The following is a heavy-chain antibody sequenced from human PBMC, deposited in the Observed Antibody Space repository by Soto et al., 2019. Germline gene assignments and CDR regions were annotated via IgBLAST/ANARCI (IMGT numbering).Heavy chain of an antibody. CDR2: ISDYNGNT. J-gene: IGHJ4*02. CDR1: GYTFTSYG. CDR3: ARDHLAYYYDSSGYYSY. D-gene: IGHD3-22*01. Sequence: ASVKVSCKASGYTFTSYGISWVRQAPGQGLEWMGWISDYNGNTNYAQKLQGRVTMTTDTSTSTAYMELRSLRPDDTAVYYCARDHLAYYYDSSGYYSYWGQGTLVTVSS. V-gene: IGHV1-18*01.